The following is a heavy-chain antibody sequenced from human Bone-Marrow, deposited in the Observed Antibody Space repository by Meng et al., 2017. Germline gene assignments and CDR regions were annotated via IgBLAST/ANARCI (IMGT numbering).Heavy chain of an antibody. J-gene: IGHJ4*02. V-gene: IGHV4-39*07. CDR1: GCSISSSSYY. Sequence: SETLSLTCPVPGCSISSSSYYWGWIRQPPGKGLEWIGSIYYSGSTYYNPSLTSRVTISVDTSKNKFSLKLSSVTAADTAVYYCARATGSYYNPTLYFDDWGQG. D-gene: IGHD3-10*01. CDR3: ARATGSYYNPTLYFDD. CDR2: IYYSGST.